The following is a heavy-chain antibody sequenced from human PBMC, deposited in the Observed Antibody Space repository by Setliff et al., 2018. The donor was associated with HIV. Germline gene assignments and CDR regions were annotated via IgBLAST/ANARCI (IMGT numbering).Heavy chain of an antibody. CDR3: ARDPDSGYDSGAFDI. D-gene: IGHD5-12*01. J-gene: IGHJ3*02. CDR1: GYTFTSYS. V-gene: IGHV1-3*01. Sequence: GASVKVSCKASGYTFTSYSMHWVRQAPGQRLEWVGWINAGNGNTKYSQKFQDRVTITRDISAITAYMELSSLRSEDTAVYYCARDPDSGYDSGAFDIWDQGTMVTVSS. CDR2: INAGNGNT.